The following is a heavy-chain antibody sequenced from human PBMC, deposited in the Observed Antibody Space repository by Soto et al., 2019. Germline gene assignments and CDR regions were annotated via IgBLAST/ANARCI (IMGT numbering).Heavy chain of an antibody. Sequence: SETLSLTCTVSGGSISSYYWSWIRQPPGKGLEWIGYIYYSGSTNYNPSLKSRVTMSVDTSKNQFSLKLSSVTAADTAVYYCARDFSGAFDYWGQGTQVTVSS. CDR2: IYYSGST. D-gene: IGHD3-3*02. J-gene: IGHJ4*02. V-gene: IGHV4-59*01. CDR1: GGSISSYY. CDR3: ARDFSGAFDY.